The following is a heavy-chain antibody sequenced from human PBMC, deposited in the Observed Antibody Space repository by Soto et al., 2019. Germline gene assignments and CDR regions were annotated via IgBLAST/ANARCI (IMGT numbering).Heavy chain of an antibody. CDR3: ASFSMGTWSGFTAY. CDR1: GGTLTYSS. D-gene: IGHD3-3*01. J-gene: IGHJ4*02. Sequence: QVQLVQSGAEVKKPGSSVKVSCKASGGTLTYSSVSWVRQAPGQGLEWLGGIIPISATPNYAQKFQGRVTITADESATAAHMEMSILRSDDTAVYYCASFSMGTWSGFTAYWGQGTLVTVSS. CDR2: IIPISATP. V-gene: IGHV1-69*12.